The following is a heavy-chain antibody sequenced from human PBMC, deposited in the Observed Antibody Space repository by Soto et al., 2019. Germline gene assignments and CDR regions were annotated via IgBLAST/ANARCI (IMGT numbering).Heavy chain of an antibody. V-gene: IGHV5-51*03. CDR2: IYPGDSDT. J-gene: IGHJ6*02. CDR1: GYSFTSYW. CDR3: ASGLRFFDWLSPDYGMDV. D-gene: IGHD3-9*01. Sequence: EVQLVQSGAEVKKPGESLKISCKGSGYSFTSYWIGWVRQMPGKGLEWMGIIYPGDSDTRYTPSFQGQVTISADKSISTAYLQWSSLKASDSAMYYCASGLRFFDWLSPDYGMDVWGQGTTGTVSS.